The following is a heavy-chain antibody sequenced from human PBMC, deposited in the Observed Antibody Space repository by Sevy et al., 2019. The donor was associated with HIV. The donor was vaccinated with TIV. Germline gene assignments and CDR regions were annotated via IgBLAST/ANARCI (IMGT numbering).Heavy chain of an antibody. CDR1: GFTFSNAW. Sequence: GGSLRLSCAASGFTFSNAWMSWVRQAPGKGLEWVGRIKSKTDGGTTAYAAPVKGRFTISRDDSKNTLYLQMNSLKTEDTAGYYGTTECPGGSCSDFDYWGQGTLVTVSS. J-gene: IGHJ4*02. CDR3: TTECPGGSCSDFDY. D-gene: IGHD2-15*01. V-gene: IGHV3-15*01. CDR2: IKSKTDGGTT.